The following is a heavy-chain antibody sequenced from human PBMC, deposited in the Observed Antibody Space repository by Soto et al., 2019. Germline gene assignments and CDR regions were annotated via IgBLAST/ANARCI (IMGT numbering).Heavy chain of an antibody. CDR3: ARWADTVSLFDY. D-gene: IGHD5-18*01. CDR1: GFTFSSYA. J-gene: IGHJ4*02. CDR2: ISYDGSNK. Sequence: GGSLRLSCAASGFTFSSYAMHWVRQAPGKGLEWVAVISYDGSNKYYADSVKGRFTISRDNSKNTLYLQMNSLRAEDTAVYYCARWADTVSLFDYWGQGTLVTVSS. V-gene: IGHV3-30-3*01.